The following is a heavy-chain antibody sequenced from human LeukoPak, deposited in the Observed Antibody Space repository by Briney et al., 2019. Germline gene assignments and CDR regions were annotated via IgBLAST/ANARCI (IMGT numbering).Heavy chain of an antibody. CDR3: ARGGIVVVPAAIPWVEYFQH. J-gene: IGHJ1*01. CDR2: IYHSGST. D-gene: IGHD2-2*02. V-gene: IGHV4-30-2*01. Sequence: SQTLSLTCTVSGGSISSGGYYWSWIRQPPGKGLEWIGYIYHSGSTYYNPSLKSRVTISVDRSKNQFSLKLSSVTAADTAVYYCARGGIVVVPAAIPWVEYFQHWGQGTLVTVSS. CDR1: GGSISSGGYY.